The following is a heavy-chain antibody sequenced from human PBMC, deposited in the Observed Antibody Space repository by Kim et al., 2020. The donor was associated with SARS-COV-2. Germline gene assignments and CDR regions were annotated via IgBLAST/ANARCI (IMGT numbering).Heavy chain of an antibody. V-gene: IGHV3-9*01. J-gene: IGHJ4*02. Sequence: DSVKGRFTISRDNAKNSLLLQMNSLRTEDTAVYYCEKDFYSSSSWGGTFDYWRQGTLVSVSS. CDR3: EKDFYSSSSWGGTFDY. D-gene: IGHD6-6*01.